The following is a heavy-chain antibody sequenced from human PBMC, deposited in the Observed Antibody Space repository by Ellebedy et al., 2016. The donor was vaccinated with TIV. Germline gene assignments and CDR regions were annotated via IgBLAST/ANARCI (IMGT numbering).Heavy chain of an antibody. CDR3: ASRFSGSYQDPFDY. CDR1: GGSISSGSSY. V-gene: IGHV4-39*01. CDR2: IYYSWRT. J-gene: IGHJ4*02. Sequence: MPSDTLSLTCTVSGGSISSGSSYWAWIRQPTGQGLEWIGSIYYSWRTYYNPYLKSRLTISVNTPKNQFSLKLNPMTAADTAVYYCASRFSGSYQDPFDYWGQGTLVTVSS. D-gene: IGHD3-10*01.